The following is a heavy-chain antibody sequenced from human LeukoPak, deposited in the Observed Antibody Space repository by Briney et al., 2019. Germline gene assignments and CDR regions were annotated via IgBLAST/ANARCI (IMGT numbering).Heavy chain of an antibody. CDR1: GFTVSSNY. V-gene: IGHV4-59*02. Sequence: LRLSCAASGFTVSSNYMSWIRQPPGKGLEWIGYIYDSGSTNYNPSLKSRVTISVDTSKNQFSLKLSSVTAADTAVYYCACLTTADAFDIWGQGTMVTVSS. CDR2: IYDSGST. CDR3: ACLTTADAFDI. D-gene: IGHD3-22*01. J-gene: IGHJ3*02.